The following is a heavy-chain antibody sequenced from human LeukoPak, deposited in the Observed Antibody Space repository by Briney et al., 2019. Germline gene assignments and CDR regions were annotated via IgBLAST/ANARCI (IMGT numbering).Heavy chain of an antibody. CDR2: IDPSSTYI. CDR3: TRGSYGDYEY. J-gene: IGHJ4*02. Sequence: GGSLRLSCSASRFTFSSYTMNWVRQAPGKGLEWVSSIDPSSTYIYYADSVRGRFTISRDNAQNSLYLQMNSLRAEDTAVYYCTRGSYGDYEYWGQGTLVTVSS. V-gene: IGHV3-21*01. CDR1: RFTFSSYT. D-gene: IGHD4-17*01.